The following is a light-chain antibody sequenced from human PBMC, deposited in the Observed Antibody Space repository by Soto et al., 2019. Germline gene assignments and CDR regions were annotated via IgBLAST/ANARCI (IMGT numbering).Light chain of an antibody. CDR3: TSFTSSNTLV. V-gene: IGLV2-14*01. CDR2: EVS. Sequence: QSALTQPASVSASPGQSITISCTGTSSDIGGYNFVSCYQQHPGKVPIVIIYEVSNRPSGVSNRFSGSKSGNTASLTISGLQADDEADYYCTSFTSSNTLVFGGGTKLTVL. CDR1: SSDIGGYNF. J-gene: IGLJ3*02.